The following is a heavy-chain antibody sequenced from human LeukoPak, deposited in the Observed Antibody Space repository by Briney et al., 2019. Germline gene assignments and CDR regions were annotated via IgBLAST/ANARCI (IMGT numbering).Heavy chain of an antibody. CDR1: GFTFSSYG. Sequence: GGSLRLSCAASGFTFSSYGMHWVRQAPGKGLEWVAVISYDGSNKYYADSVKGRFTISRDNSKNTLYLQMNSLRAEDTAVYYCAKDLEAAGPYDYVWGSWGDYWGQGTLVTVSS. D-gene: IGHD3-16*01. J-gene: IGHJ4*02. CDR2: ISYDGSNK. CDR3: AKDLEAAGPYDYVWGSWGDY. V-gene: IGHV3-30*18.